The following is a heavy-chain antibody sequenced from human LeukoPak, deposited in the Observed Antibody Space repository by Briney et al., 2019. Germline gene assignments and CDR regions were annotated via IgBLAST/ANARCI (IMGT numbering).Heavy chain of an antibody. Sequence: GGSLRLSCAASGFAVSSNYMSWVRQAPGKGLEWVSVIYSGGSTYYADSVRGRFTISRDNSKNTLYLQMNSLRAEDTAVYYCARDRNDYGDYYYYYTDVWGKGTTVTVSS. CDR3: ARDRNDYGDYYYYYTDV. J-gene: IGHJ6*03. CDR1: GFAVSSNY. V-gene: IGHV3-66*02. CDR2: IYSGGST. D-gene: IGHD4-17*01.